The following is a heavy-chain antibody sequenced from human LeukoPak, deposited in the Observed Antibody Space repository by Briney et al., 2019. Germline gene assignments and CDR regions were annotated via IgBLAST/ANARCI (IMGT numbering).Heavy chain of an antibody. CDR3: ALKTPSHPYCGGDCYYVY. CDR1: GGTFSSYA. Sequence: ASVKVSCKASGGTFSSYAISGVRQAPGQGLEWMGGIIPIFGTANYAQKFQGRVTITADKSTSTAYMELSSLRSEDTAVYYCALKTPSHPYCGGDCYYVYWGQGTLVTVSS. D-gene: IGHD2-21*02. V-gene: IGHV1-69*06. CDR2: IIPIFGTA. J-gene: IGHJ4*02.